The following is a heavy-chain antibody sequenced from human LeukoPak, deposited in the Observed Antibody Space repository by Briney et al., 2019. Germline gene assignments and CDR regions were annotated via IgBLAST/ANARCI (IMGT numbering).Heavy chain of an antibody. J-gene: IGHJ4*02. V-gene: IGHV4-30-2*01. CDR1: GGSISSGGYS. D-gene: IGHD3-10*01. CDR2: IYHSGST. CDR3: ARDQDGSGSYYDY. Sequence: SETLSLTCAVSGGSISSGGYSWSWIRQPPGKGLEWIGYIYHSGSTYYNSSLKSRVTISVDRSKNQFSLKLSSVTAADTAVYYCARDQDGSGSYYDYWGQGTLVTVSS.